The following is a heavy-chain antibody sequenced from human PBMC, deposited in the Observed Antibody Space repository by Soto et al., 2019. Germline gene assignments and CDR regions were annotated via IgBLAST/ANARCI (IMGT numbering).Heavy chain of an antibody. J-gene: IGHJ5*02. V-gene: IGHV4-4*02. D-gene: IGHD2-21*02. CDR2: VYHTGDT. CDR1: GGTVASSHC. CDR3: AREIVTAGGNNYFDP. Sequence: PSETLSLTCGVSGGTVASSHCLILVRHSPGRGLEWIGNVYHTGDTNFNPSLQSRVTFSVDKSNNQFSLRLTSVTAADTAVYFCAREIVTAGGNNYFDPWGPGTLVTVSS.